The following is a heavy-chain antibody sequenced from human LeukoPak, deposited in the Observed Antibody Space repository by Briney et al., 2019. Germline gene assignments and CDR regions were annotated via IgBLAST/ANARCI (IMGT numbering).Heavy chain of an antibody. V-gene: IGHV4-59*08. CDR3: ASTEWNYAR. D-gene: IGHD1-7*01. CDR2: IHYSGST. Sequence: SETLSLTCTVSGGSITSYYWSWMRQPPGKGLEWIGYIHYSGSTNYNPSLKSRVTISLDTSRTQFSLKLTSVTAADTAVYYCASTEWNYARWGQGTLVTVSS. J-gene: IGHJ4*02. CDR1: GGSITSYY.